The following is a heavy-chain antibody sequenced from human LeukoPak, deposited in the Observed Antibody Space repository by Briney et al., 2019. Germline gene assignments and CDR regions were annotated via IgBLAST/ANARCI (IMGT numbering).Heavy chain of an antibody. CDR2: IQQDGGVK. V-gene: IGHV3-7*01. Sequence: QTGGSLRLSCAASGFTFSHYWMSWVRQAPGEGLEWLANIQQDGGVKYYVDSVKGRFTISRDNAKNSVYLQMNSLRAEDTAVYYCARIGYSSSSFDYWGQGTLVTVSS. CDR1: GFTFSHYW. J-gene: IGHJ4*02. D-gene: IGHD6-13*01. CDR3: ARIGYSSSSFDY.